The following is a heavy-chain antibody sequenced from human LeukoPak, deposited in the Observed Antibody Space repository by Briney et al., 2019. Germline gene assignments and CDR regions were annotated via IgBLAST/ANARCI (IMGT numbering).Heavy chain of an antibody. J-gene: IGHJ3*02. Sequence: GGSLRLSCAASGFTFSSYSMNWVRQAPGKGLEWVSSISSSSSYIYYADSVKGRFTISRDNAKNTLYLQMNSLRAEDTAVYYCARRSAARDAFDIWGQGTMVTVSS. V-gene: IGHV3-21*01. D-gene: IGHD6-6*01. CDR3: ARRSAARDAFDI. CDR2: ISSSSSYI. CDR1: GFTFSSYS.